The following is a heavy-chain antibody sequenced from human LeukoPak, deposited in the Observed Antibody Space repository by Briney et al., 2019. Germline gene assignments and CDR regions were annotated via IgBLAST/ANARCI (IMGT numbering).Heavy chain of an antibody. D-gene: IGHD3-22*01. V-gene: IGHV3-30*04. Sequence: PGGSLRLSCAASGFAFSSYAMHWVRQAPGKGLEWVAVISNDGSNKYYADSVKGRFTIPRDNSKNTLYLQMNSLRAEDTAVYYCAREGYYYDSSGYSYYYYGMDVWGQGTTVTVSS. CDR1: GFAFSSYA. CDR2: ISNDGSNK. J-gene: IGHJ6*02. CDR3: AREGYYYDSSGYSYYYYGMDV.